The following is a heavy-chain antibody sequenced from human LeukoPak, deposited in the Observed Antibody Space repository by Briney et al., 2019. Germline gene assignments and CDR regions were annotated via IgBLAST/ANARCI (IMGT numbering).Heavy chain of an antibody. CDR3: TTKVIRGNSGDDYDD. J-gene: IGHJ4*02. Sequence: GGCLRLSCAASGVTFSNYGMHWVRQAPGKGLEWVALISSNGNDKLYGDSVKGRFTISRDNSKSTLYLQMNSLRVEDTAVYYCTTKVIRGNSGDDYDDWGQGTLVTVSS. CDR2: ISSNGNDK. D-gene: IGHD5-12*01. CDR1: GVTFSNYG. V-gene: IGHV3-30*03.